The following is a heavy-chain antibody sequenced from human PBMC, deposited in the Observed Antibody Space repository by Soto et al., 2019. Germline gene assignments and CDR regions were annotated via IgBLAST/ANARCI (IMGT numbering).Heavy chain of an antibody. CDR1: GASMSSYY. Sequence: SETLSLTCTVSGASMSSYYWSWIRQPPGKGLEWIGYIYYSGSINYNPSLRSRVTISLDTSENQFSPKLSSVTTADTAVYYCANLYGGNSDYWGEGTLVTVS. CDR2: IYYSGSI. CDR3: ANLYGGNSDY. D-gene: IGHD4-17*01. V-gene: IGHV4-59*01. J-gene: IGHJ4*02.